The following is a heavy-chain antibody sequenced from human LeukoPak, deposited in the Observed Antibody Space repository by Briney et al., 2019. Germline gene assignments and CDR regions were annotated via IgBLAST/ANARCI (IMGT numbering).Heavy chain of an antibody. J-gene: IGHJ6*04. CDR3: ARAMSGVDV. Sequence: PGGSLRLSCAASGFIVSSTYMSWVRQAPGQGLQWVSVIDPGGSTFYADSVRGRFSISRDSSKNTLYLQMSSLRAEDTAVYYCARAMSGVDVWGKGTTVTVSS. CDR2: IDPGGST. CDR1: GFIVSSTY. V-gene: IGHV3-53*01.